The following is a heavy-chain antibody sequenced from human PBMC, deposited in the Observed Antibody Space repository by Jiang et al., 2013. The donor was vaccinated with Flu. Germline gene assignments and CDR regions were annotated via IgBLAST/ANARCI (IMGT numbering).Heavy chain of an antibody. V-gene: IGHV1-8*01. CDR1: GYTFTSYD. J-gene: IGHJ4*02. D-gene: IGHD3-10*01. Sequence: SCKASGYTFTSYDINWVRQATGQGLEWMGWMNPNSGNTGYAQKFQGRVIMTRDTSISTAYMELSSLRSEDTAVYYCAVTMVRGVKGSDYWGQGTLVTVSS. CDR2: MNPNSGNT. CDR3: AVTMVRGVKGSDY.